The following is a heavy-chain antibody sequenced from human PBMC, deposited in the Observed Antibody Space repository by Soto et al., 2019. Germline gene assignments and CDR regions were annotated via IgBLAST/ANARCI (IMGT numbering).Heavy chain of an antibody. D-gene: IGHD4-17*01. CDR1: GFTFSSYS. CDR2: ISSSSSTI. J-gene: IGHJ6*03. V-gene: IGHV3-48*01. Sequence: GGSLRLSCAASGFTFSSYSMNLVRQAPGKGLEWVSYISSSSSTIYYADSVKGRFTISRDNAKNSLYLQMNSLRAEDTAVYYCARTLNYGDYGTYYYYYYMDVWGKGTTVTVSS. CDR3: ARTLNYGDYGTYYYYYYMDV.